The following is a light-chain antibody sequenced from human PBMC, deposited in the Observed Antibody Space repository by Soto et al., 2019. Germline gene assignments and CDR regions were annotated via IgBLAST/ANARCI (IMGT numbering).Light chain of an antibody. CDR1: QTLLHSNGYNY. Sequence: DIVMTQSPLSLPVTPGEPASISCRSSQTLLHSNGYNYLDWYMQKPGQSPQLLIYLGSNRASGVPDRFSGSGSGTDFTLKISRVEAADVGVYYCMQGTHWPPITFGQGTRLEIK. CDR2: LGS. CDR3: MQGTHWPPIT. V-gene: IGKV2-28*01. J-gene: IGKJ5*01.